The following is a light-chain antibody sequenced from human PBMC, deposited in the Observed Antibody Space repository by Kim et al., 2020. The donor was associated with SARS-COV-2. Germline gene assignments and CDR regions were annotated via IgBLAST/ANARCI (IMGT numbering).Light chain of an antibody. J-gene: IGKJ1*01. CDR3: QQYDKWPQT. Sequence: VAPGETASLSCRASQSVSNNLAWYQQKPGQAPRLLIYGASTRAIGIPVRFSGSGSGTEFTLTISSLQSEDFAVYHCQQYDKWPQTFGQGTKVDIK. V-gene: IGKV3-15*01. CDR2: GAS. CDR1: QSVSNN.